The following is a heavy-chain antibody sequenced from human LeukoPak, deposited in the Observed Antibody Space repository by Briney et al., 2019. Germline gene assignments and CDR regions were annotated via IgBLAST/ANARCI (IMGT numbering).Heavy chain of an antibody. CDR2: INPSGGST. CDR1: GYTFTSYY. V-gene: IGHV1-46*01. Sequence: ASVKVSCKASGYTFTSYYMHWVRQAPGQGLEWMGIINPSGGSTSYAQKFQGRVTMTRDTSTSTVYMELSSLRSEDTAVYYCATQKNDFWSGSSYDAFDIWGHGTMVIVSS. D-gene: IGHD3-3*01. CDR3: ATQKNDFWSGSSYDAFDI. J-gene: IGHJ3*02.